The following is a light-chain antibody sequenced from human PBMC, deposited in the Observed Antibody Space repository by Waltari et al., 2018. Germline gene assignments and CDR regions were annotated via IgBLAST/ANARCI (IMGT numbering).Light chain of an antibody. V-gene: IGKV3-11*01. CDR3: QQRSNWPPLT. Sequence: EIVLTQSPATLSLSPGERGTLSCRASQSVSNYLAWYQQKPGQAPSLLIHDASKRATGIPARYSGSRSGTDFTLTISSLESEDFAVDYCQQRSNWPPLTFGGWTKVEIK. CDR2: DAS. J-gene: IGKJ4*01. CDR1: QSVSNY.